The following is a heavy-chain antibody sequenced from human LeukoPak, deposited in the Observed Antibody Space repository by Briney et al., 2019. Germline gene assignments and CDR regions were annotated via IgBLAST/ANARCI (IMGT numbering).Heavy chain of an antibody. V-gene: IGHV5-51*01. CDR2: IYPGDSDT. Sequence: GESLKISCKGGGYSFTNYWIGWVRQMPGKGLEWMGIIYPGDSDTRYSPSFQGQVTISADKSISTAYLQWSSLKASDTAMYYCARLPMYYYDSSGQGGDAFDIWGQGTMVTVSS. CDR3: ARLPMYYYDSSGQGGDAFDI. CDR1: GYSFTNYW. J-gene: IGHJ3*02. D-gene: IGHD3-22*01.